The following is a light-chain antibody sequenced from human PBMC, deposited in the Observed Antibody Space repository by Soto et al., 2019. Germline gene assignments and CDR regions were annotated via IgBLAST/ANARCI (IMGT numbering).Light chain of an antibody. CDR2: DAS. Sequence: DIQMTQSPSTLSASVGDRVTLTCRASQSINSWLAWYQQKPGKAPKLLIYDASSLESGVPSRFSGSRSGTEFTLTISSLQPDDFAAYHCQQYDSYPWTFGQGTEVEIK. CDR1: QSINSW. J-gene: IGKJ1*01. CDR3: QQYDSYPWT. V-gene: IGKV1-5*01.